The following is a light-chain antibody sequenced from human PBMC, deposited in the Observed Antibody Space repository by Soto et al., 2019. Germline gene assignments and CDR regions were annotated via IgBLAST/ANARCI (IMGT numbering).Light chain of an antibody. J-gene: IGKJ1*01. V-gene: IGKV1-6*01. CDR3: LQEYNYPRT. Sequence: IQVTQSPYSLSASVGDRVTITCRASQAIRTDLGWYQQKPGKAPKLLIFAASNLHSGVPSRFSGSGSGTDFTLTINNLQAEDFATYYCLQEYNYPRTFGQGTKVDIK. CDR1: QAIRTD. CDR2: AAS.